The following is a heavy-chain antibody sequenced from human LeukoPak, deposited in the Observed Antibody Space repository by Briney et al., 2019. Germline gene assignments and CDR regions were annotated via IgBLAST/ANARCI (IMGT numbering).Heavy chain of an antibody. CDR2: ISSSSSTI. J-gene: IGHJ4*02. D-gene: IGHD4/OR15-4a*01. CDR1: GFTFSSYS. Sequence: PGGSLRLSCAASGFTFSSYSMNWVRQAPGKGLEWVSYISSSSSTIYYADPVKGRFTVSRDNAKNSLYLQMNSLRDEDTAVYYCARDRASRGAGYFDYWGQGTLVTVSS. CDR3: ARDRASRGAGYFDY. V-gene: IGHV3-48*02.